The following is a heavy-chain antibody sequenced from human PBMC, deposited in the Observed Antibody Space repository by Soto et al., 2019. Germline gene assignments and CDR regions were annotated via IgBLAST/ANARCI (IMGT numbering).Heavy chain of an antibody. CDR3: ARDVGATGA. V-gene: IGHV1-3*01. Sequence: QVQLVQSGAEVKKPGASVKVSCKASGYTFTSYPMHWVRQAPGQRLEWMGWINAGNGDTKYSQKFQGRVTITRDTFASTAYMELSSLRSEDTGVYYCARDVGATGAWGQGTLVTVSS. CDR2: INAGNGDT. J-gene: IGHJ5*02. D-gene: IGHD1-26*01. CDR1: GYTFTSYP.